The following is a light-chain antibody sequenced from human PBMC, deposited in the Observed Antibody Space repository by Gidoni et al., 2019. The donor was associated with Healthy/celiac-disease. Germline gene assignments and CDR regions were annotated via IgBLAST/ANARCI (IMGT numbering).Light chain of an antibody. Sequence: DIQMTQSTSSLSASVGDRVTITCQASQDISNYLNWYQQKPGKAPKLLIDDASNLETGVPSRFSGSGSGTDFTFTISSLQPVDIATYYCQQYDNLPRSTFGQGTKLEIK. V-gene: IGKV1-33*01. CDR3: QQYDNLPRST. CDR1: QDISNY. J-gene: IGKJ2*01. CDR2: DAS.